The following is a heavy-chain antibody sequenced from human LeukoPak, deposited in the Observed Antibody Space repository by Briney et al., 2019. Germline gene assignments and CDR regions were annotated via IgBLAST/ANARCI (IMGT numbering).Heavy chain of an antibody. CDR2: INQNGSAT. CDR3: VRAGGPHTVDV. Sequence: GGSLRLSCAASGFTFSSYAMSWVRQAPGKGLEWVANINQNGSATYYVDSVKGRFTISRDNAKNTLFLQMNSLRAEDTAVFYCVRAGGPHTVDVWGQGTTVTVSS. D-gene: IGHD2-8*02. V-gene: IGHV3-7*01. J-gene: IGHJ6*02. CDR1: GFTFSSYA.